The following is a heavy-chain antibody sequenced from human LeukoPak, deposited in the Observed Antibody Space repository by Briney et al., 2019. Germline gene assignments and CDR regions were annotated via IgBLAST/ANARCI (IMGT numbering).Heavy chain of an antibody. CDR3: AKGGEVQPMQRTIQLSPALPDY. Sequence: GGSLRLSCAVSGFTFRRYGMHWVRQAPGKGLEWVAVISYDGSNKYYADSVKGRFTISRDNSKNTLYLQMNSLRAEDTAVYYCAKGGEVQPMQRTIQLSPALPDYWGQGTLVTVSS. CDR2: ISYDGSNK. J-gene: IGHJ4*02. D-gene: IGHD1-1*01. CDR1: GFTFRRYG. V-gene: IGHV3-30*18.